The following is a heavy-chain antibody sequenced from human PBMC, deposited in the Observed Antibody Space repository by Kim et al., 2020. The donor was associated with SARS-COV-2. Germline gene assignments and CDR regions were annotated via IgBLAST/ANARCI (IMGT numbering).Heavy chain of an antibody. Sequence: GGSLRLSCAASGFTFSSYAMSWVRQAPGKGLEWVSAISGSGGSTYYADSVKGRFTISRDNSKNTLYLQMNSLRAEDTAVYYCAKTPLYGSGSSCYFDYWGQGTLVTVSS. CDR1: GFTFSSYA. D-gene: IGHD3-10*01. V-gene: IGHV3-23*01. CDR2: ISGSGGST. CDR3: AKTPLYGSGSSCYFDY. J-gene: IGHJ4*02.